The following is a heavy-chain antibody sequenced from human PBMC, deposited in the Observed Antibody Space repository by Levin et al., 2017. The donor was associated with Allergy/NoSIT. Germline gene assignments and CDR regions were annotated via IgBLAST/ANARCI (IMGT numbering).Heavy chain of an antibody. Sequence: PGESLKISCTASGFTFGDYPMSWFRQAPGKGLEWVSYIRTKSYGGTTEYAASVQGRFTISRDDSKNIAFLQMNSLKTEDTALYYCTRACRISGDAFDVWGQGTMVTVSS. CDR1: GFTFGDYP. J-gene: IGHJ3*01. V-gene: IGHV3-49*03. CDR3: TRACRISGDAFDV. CDR2: IRTKSYGGTT. D-gene: IGHD2-15*01.